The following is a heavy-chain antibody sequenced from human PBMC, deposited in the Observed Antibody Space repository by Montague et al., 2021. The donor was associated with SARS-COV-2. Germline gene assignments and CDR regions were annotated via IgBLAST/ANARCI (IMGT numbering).Heavy chain of an antibody. Sequence: PALVKPTQTLTLTCTFSGFSVSTSGLCASWIRQPPGKALEWLALIDWDDDTYYSASLKTRLAISKDTSKNQVVHTMTDMDPVDTGTYYCARIPEYSSGGGPDWYFDLWGRGTLVTVSS. V-gene: IGHV2-70*01. D-gene: IGHD6-19*01. CDR1: GFSVSTSGLC. CDR3: ARIPEYSSGGGPDWYFDL. J-gene: IGHJ2*01. CDR2: IDWDDDT.